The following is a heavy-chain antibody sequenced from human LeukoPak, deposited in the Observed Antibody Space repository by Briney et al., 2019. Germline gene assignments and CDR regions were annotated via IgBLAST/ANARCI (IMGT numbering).Heavy chain of an antibody. V-gene: IGHV3-30*02. CDR2: IRYDGSNK. D-gene: IGHD3-10*01. Sequence: GGSLRLSCAASGFTFSSYGMHWVRQAPGKGLEWVAFIRYDGSNKYYADSVKGRFTISGDNAKNSLYLQMNSLRAGDTAVYYCARDRWFGELWNWSDPWGQGTLVTVSS. CDR1: GFTFSSYG. CDR3: ARDRWFGELWNWSDP. J-gene: IGHJ5*02.